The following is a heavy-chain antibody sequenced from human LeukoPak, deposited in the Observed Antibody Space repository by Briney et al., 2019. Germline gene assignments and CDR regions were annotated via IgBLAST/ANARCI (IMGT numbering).Heavy chain of an antibody. CDR1: GGSISSYY. Sequence: SETLSLTCTVSGGSISSYYWSWIRQPPGKGLEWIGFIYYSGSTNYKPSLKSRVTISVDTSKNQFSLKLSSVTAADTAVYYCAGAWGAIDYWGQGTLVTVSS. V-gene: IGHV4-59*01. CDR3: AGAWGAIDY. J-gene: IGHJ4*02. D-gene: IGHD1-26*01. CDR2: IYYSGST.